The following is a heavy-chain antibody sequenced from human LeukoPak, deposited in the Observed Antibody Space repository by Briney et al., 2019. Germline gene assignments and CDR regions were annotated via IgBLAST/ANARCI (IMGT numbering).Heavy chain of an antibody. D-gene: IGHD2-21*02. V-gene: IGHV1-2*06. CDR3: ARDFCGGDCYSRSTYMDV. J-gene: IGHJ6*04. CDR1: GYTFTGYY. Sequence: ASVKVSCKASGYTFTGYYMHWVRQAPGQGLEWMGRINPNSGGANYAQKFQGRVTMTRATSISTAYMELSRLRSDDTAVYYCARDFCGGDCYSRSTYMDVWGKGTTVPVSS. CDR2: INPNSGGA.